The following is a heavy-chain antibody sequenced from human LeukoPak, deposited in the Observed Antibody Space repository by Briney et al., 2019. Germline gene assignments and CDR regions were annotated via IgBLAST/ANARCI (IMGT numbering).Heavy chain of an antibody. D-gene: IGHD3-16*01. Sequence: ASVKVSCKVSGYTFTYYYIHWVQQAPGQGLEWMGWINPSGGSTSYAQKFQGRVTMTRDTSTSTVYMELSSLRSEDTAVYYCARQKGGYGNYYFDYWGQGTLVTVSS. CDR1: GYTFTYYY. J-gene: IGHJ4*02. CDR2: INPSGGST. CDR3: ARQKGGYGNYYFDY. V-gene: IGHV1-46*01.